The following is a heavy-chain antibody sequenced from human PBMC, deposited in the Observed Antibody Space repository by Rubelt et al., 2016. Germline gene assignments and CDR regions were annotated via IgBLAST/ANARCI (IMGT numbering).Heavy chain of an antibody. Sequence: QVQLVQSGAEVKKPGASVKVSCKASGYTFTSYYMHWLRQAPGQGLELMGIINPSRGSTSYAQKFQGRVTMTRDTSTSTVYMELSSLRSEDTAVYYWARNHYSSSWYLNPWGQGTLVTVSS. CDR1: GYTFTSYY. V-gene: IGHV1-46*01. CDR2: INPSRGST. J-gene: IGHJ5*02. CDR3: ARNHYSSSWYLNP. D-gene: IGHD6-13*01.